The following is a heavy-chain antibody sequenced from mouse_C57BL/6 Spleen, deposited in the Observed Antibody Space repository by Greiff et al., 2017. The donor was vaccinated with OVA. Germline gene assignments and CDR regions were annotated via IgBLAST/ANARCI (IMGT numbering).Heavy chain of an antibody. CDR2: IDPSDSYT. Sequence: QVQLKQPGAELVMPGASVKLSCKASGYTFTSYWMHWVKQRPGQGLEWIGEIDPSDSYTNYNQKFKGKSTLTVDKSSSTAYMQLSSLTSEDSAVYYCARVRSGYLDYWGQGTTLTVSS. CDR1: GYTFTSYW. D-gene: IGHD3-2*02. CDR3: ARVRSGYLDY. V-gene: IGHV1-69*01. J-gene: IGHJ2*01.